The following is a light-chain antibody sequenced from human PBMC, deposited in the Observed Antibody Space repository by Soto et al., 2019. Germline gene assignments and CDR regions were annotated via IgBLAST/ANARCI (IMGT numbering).Light chain of an antibody. CDR2: GAS. CDR3: QQYNNWPVT. CDR1: QSVSSN. Sequence: EIVMTQSPGTLSLSPGERGTLSCRASQSVSSNIAWYQEKPGQAPGLFIFGASTRATGIPVRFRGSGSGTEFILTISSLQSEDFAVYYCQQYNNWPVTFGQGTKVDIK. J-gene: IGKJ1*01. V-gene: IGKV3-15*01.